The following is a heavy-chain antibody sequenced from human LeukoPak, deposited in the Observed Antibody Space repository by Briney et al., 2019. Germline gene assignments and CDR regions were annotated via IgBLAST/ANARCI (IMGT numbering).Heavy chain of an antibody. CDR2: ISSSSSYI. J-gene: IGHJ4*02. CDR3: ARGDSSCYPIMRGHY. D-gene: IGHD3-22*01. Sequence: GGSLRLSCAASGFTFSSYSMNWVRQAAGKGGEGVSSISSSSSYIYYADSVKGRFTSSRDKGKNSLDLQMNTLRAEDTAVYYCARGDSSCYPIMRGHYWGQGTLVTVSS. CDR1: GFTFSSYS. V-gene: IGHV3-21*01.